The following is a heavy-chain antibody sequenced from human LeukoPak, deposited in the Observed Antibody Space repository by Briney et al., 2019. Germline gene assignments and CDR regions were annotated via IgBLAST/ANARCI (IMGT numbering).Heavy chain of an antibody. J-gene: IGHJ4*02. CDR2: IRYDGSNK. Sequence: GGSLRLSCAASGFTFSSYGMHWVRQAPGKGLEWVAFIRYDGSNKYYADSVKGRFTISRDNAKNSLNLQMNSLRAEDTAIYYCARDSADDSSGYYPFDYWGQGTQVSVSS. V-gene: IGHV3-30*02. CDR1: GFTFSSYG. CDR3: ARDSADDSSGYYPFDY. D-gene: IGHD3-22*01.